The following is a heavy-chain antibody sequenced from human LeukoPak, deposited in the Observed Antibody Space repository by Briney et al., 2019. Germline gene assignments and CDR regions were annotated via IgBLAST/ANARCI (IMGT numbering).Heavy chain of an antibody. CDR3: ARWAAGFYYYVC. V-gene: IGHV3-64*04. Sequence: GGSLRLSCSASGFTFSRYTMHWVRQAPGKGLEYVSAISTNGGSTYYADSVKGSFTISRDNSKNTLYLQMNSLRAEDTAVYYWARWAAGFYYYVCWVEGTLVAVSS. J-gene: IGHJ4*02. D-gene: IGHD6-13*01. CDR1: GFTFSRYT. CDR2: ISTNGGST.